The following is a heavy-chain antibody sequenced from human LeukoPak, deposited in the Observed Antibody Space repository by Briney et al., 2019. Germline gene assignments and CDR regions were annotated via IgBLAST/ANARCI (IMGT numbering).Heavy chain of an antibody. CDR3: ARGFGSGWSTLFDY. J-gene: IGHJ4*02. CDR1: GGSFSGYY. Sequence: SETLSLTCAVYGGSFSGYYWNWIRQSSGKGLERIGEINHSGSTNYNPSLKSRVTISVDTSKNQFSLKLSSVTAADTTGYYCARGFGSGWSTLFDYWGQGTLVTVSS. CDR2: INHSGST. D-gene: IGHD6-19*01. V-gene: IGHV4-34*01.